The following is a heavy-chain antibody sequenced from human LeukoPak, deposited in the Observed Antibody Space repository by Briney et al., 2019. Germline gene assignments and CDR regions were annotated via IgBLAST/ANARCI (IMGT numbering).Heavy chain of an antibody. J-gene: IGHJ3*02. V-gene: IGHV3-30*03. Sequence: PGGSLRLSCVASGFTFSSYGMHWVRQAPGKGLEWVAVISYDGSNKYYADSVKGRFTTSRDNSKNTLYLQMNSLRAEDTAVYYCARETGYCSSTSCYPEGFDIWGQGTMVTVSS. CDR3: ARETGYCSSTSCYPEGFDI. CDR1: GFTFSSYG. CDR2: ISYDGSNK. D-gene: IGHD2-2*01.